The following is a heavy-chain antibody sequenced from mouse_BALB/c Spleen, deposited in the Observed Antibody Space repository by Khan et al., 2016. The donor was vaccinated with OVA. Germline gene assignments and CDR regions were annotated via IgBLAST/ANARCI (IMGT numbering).Heavy chain of an antibody. CDR2: INYSGST. D-gene: IGHD1-1*01. CDR1: GDSITSGY. J-gene: IGHJ1*01. V-gene: IGHV3-8*02. Sequence: EVQLQESGPSLVKPSQTLSLTCSVTGDSITSGYWNWIRKFPGNKLEYMGYINYSGSTYYNPSLKSRISITRDTSRNQYYLQLNSVTTEDTATYYWARPGSGYVDWYFNVWGAGTTVTVSS. CDR3: ARPGSGYVDWYFNV.